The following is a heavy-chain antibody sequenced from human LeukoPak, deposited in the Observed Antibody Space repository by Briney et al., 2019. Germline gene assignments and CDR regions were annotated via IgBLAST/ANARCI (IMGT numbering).Heavy chain of an antibody. V-gene: IGHV1-8*03. CDR3: AREKRWYYDFWSGYPDAFDI. J-gene: IGHJ3*02. CDR1: GYTFTSYA. CDR2: MNPNSGNT. Sequence: ASVKVSCKASGYTFTSYAMHWVRQAPGQGLEWMGWMNPNSGNTGYAQKFQGRVTITRNTSISTAYMELSSLRSEDTAVYYCAREKRWYYDFWSGYPDAFDIWGQGTMVTVSS. D-gene: IGHD3-3*01.